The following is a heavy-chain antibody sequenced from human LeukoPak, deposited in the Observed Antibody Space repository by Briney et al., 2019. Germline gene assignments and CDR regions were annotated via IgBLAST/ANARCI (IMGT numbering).Heavy chain of an antibody. CDR1: GGSISSYY. Sequence: PSETLSLTCSVSGGSISSYYWSWIRQPPGKGLEWIGYIYYSGSTSYNPSLKSRVTISVDTSKNQFSLKLSSVTAADTAVYYCARERGGDYSDAXDIXGQGTMVTVSS. D-gene: IGHD4-11*01. V-gene: IGHV4-59*01. J-gene: IGHJ3*02. CDR2: IYYSGST. CDR3: ARERGGDYSDAXDI.